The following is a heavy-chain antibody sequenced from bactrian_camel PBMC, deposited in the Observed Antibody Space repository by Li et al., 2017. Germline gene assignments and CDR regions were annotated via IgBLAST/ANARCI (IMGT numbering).Heavy chain of an antibody. CDR2: ISSSGTT. CDR1: GFSFGSAY. D-gene: IGHD2*01. Sequence: QLVESGGGLVQPGGSLRLSCAASGFSFGSAYMTWVRQAPGKGLEWVSTISSSGTTYYSDKLKGRFTISRDNAENTVYLQMNSLKSEDTALYYCATALHFSGHWSGFHSWGQGTQVTVS. V-gene: IGHV3S40*01. CDR3: ATALHFSGHWSGFHS. J-gene: IGHJ6*01.